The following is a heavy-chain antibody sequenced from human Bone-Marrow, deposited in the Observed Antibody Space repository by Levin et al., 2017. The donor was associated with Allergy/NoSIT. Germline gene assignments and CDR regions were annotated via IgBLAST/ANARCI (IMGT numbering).Heavy chain of an antibody. Sequence: LSGGSLRLSCAASGFTFSDYWMNWVRQAPGKGLEWVATIKKDGSEKYYVDSVKGRFTISRDNAKNSLWLQMNSLRAEDTAVYYCVRELAARLWGQGAQVTVSS. D-gene: IGHD6-6*01. CDR2: IKKDGSEK. J-gene: IGHJ1*01. CDR1: GFTFSDYW. V-gene: IGHV3-7*01. CDR3: VRELAARL.